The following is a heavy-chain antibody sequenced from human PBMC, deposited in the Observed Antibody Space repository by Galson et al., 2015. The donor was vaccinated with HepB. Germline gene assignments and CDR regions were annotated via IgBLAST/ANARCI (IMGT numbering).Heavy chain of an antibody. J-gene: IGHJ5*02. D-gene: IGHD2-2*01. Sequence: SVKVSCKVSGYTLTELSMHWVRQAPGKGLEWMGGFDPEDGETIYAQKFQGRVTMTEDTSTDTAYMELSSLRSEDTAVYYCATRGVYCSSTSCYARWFDPWGQGTLVTVSS. CDR3: ATRGVYCSSTSCYARWFDP. V-gene: IGHV1-24*01. CDR2: FDPEDGET. CDR1: GYTLTELS.